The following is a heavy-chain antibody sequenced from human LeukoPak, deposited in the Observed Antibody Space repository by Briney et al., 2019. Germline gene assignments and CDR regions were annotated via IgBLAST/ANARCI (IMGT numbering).Heavy chain of an antibody. CDR3: ARDNSDYGVLNWFDP. J-gene: IGHJ5*02. D-gene: IGHD4-17*01. CDR2: IYTSGCT. V-gene: IGHV4-4*07. Sequence: PSETLSLTCTVSGGSISSHYWSWIRQPAGKGLEWIGRIYTSGCTNYNPSLKSRVTMSEDTSKNQSSLKLSSVTAADTAVYYCARDNSDYGVLNWFDPWGQGTLVTVSS. CDR1: GGSISSHY.